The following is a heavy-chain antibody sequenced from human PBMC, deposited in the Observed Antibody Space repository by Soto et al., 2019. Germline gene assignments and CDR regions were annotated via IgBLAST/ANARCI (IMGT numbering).Heavy chain of an antibody. D-gene: IGHD2-15*01. J-gene: IGHJ4*02. CDR1: GGSISSGGYY. CDR3: ARGVVVVVADSLPTYFDY. V-gene: IGHV4-31*03. CDR2: IYYSGST. Sequence: SETLSLTCTVSGGSISSGGYYWSWIRQHPGKGLEWIGYIYYSGSTYYNPSLKSRVTISVDTSKNQFSLKLSSVTAADTAVYYCARGVVVVVADSLPTYFDYWGQGTLVTVSS.